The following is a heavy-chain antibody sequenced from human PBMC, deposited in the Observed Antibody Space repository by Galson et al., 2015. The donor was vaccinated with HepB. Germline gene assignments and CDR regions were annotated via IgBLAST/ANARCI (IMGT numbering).Heavy chain of an antibody. J-gene: IGHJ4*02. CDR2: IIPILGIA. D-gene: IGHD6-13*01. CDR1: GGTFSSYA. Sequence: SVKVSCKASGGTFSSYAISWVRQAPGQGLEWMGRIIPILGIANYAQKFQGRVTITADKSTSTAYMELSSLRSEDTAVYYCARDPSFSSWYGGYWGQGTLVTVSS. V-gene: IGHV1-69*04. CDR3: ARDPSFSSWYGGY.